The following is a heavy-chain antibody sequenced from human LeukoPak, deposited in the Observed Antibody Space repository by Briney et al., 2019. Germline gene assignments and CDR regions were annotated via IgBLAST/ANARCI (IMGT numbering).Heavy chain of an antibody. D-gene: IGHD4/OR15-4a*01. CDR1: GGSMNNANW. CDR3: ARRAGAYSHPYDY. V-gene: IGHV4-4*02. CDR2: IYHIGST. J-gene: IGHJ4*02. Sequence: SETLSLTCAVSGGSMNNANWWSWVRQPPGKGLEWIGEIYHIGSTNYNPSLKSRVTMSVDKSKKQFSLILTSVTAADTAMYYCARRAGAYSHPYDYWGQGTLVTVSS.